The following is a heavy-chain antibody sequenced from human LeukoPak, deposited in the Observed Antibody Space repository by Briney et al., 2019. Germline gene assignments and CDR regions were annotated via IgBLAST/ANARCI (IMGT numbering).Heavy chain of an antibody. D-gene: IGHD2-15*01. V-gene: IGHV4-61*05. Sequence: PSEILSLTCSVFGGSISSSSHYWGWIRQPPGKGLECIGYIYYSDSTNYNPSLKSRVTVSVDTSKNQFSLKLSSVTAADTAVYYCARFPGSAEYRHYYYMDVWGKGTTVTVSS. CDR2: IYYSDST. J-gene: IGHJ6*03. CDR1: GGSISSSSHY. CDR3: ARFPGSAEYRHYYYMDV.